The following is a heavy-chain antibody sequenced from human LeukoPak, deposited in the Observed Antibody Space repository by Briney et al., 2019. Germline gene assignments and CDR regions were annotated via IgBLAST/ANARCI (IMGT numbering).Heavy chain of an antibody. V-gene: IGHV6-1*01. CDR2: TYYRSKWSN. CDR1: GDXVSSNSAA. D-gene: IGHD2-2*01. J-gene: IGHJ4*02. Sequence: SQTLSLTCAISGDXVSSNSAAWNWIRQSPSRGLEWLGRTYYRSKWSNDYAVSVKSRISINPDTSKNQFSLQLNSVTPEDTAVYYCARGGIGYCSTTSCSFDYWGQGTLVTVSS. CDR3: ARGGIGYCSTTSCSFDY.